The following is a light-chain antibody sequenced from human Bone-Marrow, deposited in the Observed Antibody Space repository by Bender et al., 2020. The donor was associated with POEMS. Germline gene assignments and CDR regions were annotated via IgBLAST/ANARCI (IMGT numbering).Light chain of an antibody. CDR2: EVS. J-gene: IGLJ1*01. CDR3: SSSTSSNTYL. CDR1: NSDIGTYNL. V-gene: IGLV2-14*02. Sequence: QSALTQPASVSGSPGQSITISCTGTNSDIGTYNLVSWYQQHPGKAPKLMIYEVSNRPSGVPDRFSGSKSGNTASLTISGLQAEDEADYYCSSSTSSNTYLFGTGTKVTVL.